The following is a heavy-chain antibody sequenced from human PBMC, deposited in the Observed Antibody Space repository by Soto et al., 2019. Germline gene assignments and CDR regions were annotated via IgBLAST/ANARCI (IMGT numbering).Heavy chain of an antibody. CDR1: GGSISSSSYY. V-gene: IGHV4-39*01. CDR2: IYYSGST. Sequence: SETLSLTCTVSGGSISSSSYYWGWIRQPPXKGLEWIGSIYYSGSTYYNPSLKSRVTISVDTSKNQFSLKLSSVTAADTAVYYCASPVVAATPYYYYYGMDVWGQGTTVTVSS. D-gene: IGHD2-15*01. J-gene: IGHJ6*02. CDR3: ASPVVAATPYYYYYGMDV.